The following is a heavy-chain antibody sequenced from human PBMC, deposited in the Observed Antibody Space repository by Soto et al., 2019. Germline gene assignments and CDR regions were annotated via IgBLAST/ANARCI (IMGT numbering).Heavy chain of an antibody. CDR2: ISYDGSLK. J-gene: IGHJ6*02. V-gene: IGHV3-30*18. CDR1: GFTFSSYC. Sequence: QVHLVESGGGVAQPGRSLRLSCAASGFTFSSYCMHWVRQAPGKGLEWVAIISYDGSLKYYADSVKGRFTISRDNSKSALYLQMNSLRPEDTAVYYCAKDFKVSESYYGGLNYYYGMDVWGQVNTVIVAS. CDR3: AKDFKVSESYYGGLNYYYGMDV. D-gene: IGHD3-10*01.